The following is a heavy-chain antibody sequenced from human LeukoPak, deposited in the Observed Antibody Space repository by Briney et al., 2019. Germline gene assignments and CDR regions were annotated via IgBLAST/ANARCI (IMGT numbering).Heavy chain of an antibody. CDR2: IYSGGNT. CDR1: GVTVSSNY. J-gene: IGHJ4*02. V-gene: IGHV3-53*01. D-gene: IGHD4-17*01. Sequence: GGSLRLSCAASGVTVSSNYMSWVRQAPGKGLEWVSVIYSGGNTYYADSVKGRFTISRDNSKNTLYLQMNSLRAEDTAVYYCARAIYGGNPFDYWGQGTLVTVSS. CDR3: ARAIYGGNPFDY.